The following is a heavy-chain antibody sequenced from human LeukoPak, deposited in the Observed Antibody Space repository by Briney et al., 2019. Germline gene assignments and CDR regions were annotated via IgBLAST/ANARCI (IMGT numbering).Heavy chain of an antibody. CDR3: ARGTSTIDY. V-gene: IGHV3-48*01. CDR1: GFTFSSYR. J-gene: IGHJ4*02. CDR2: ISTSDSTI. D-gene: IGHD5/OR15-5a*01. Sequence: PGGSLRLSCAASGFTFSSYRMSWVRQGPGKGLEWVSYISTSDSTIYYADSVKGRFTISRDNAKNSLYLQMNSLRAEDTAVYYCARGTSTIDYWGQGTLVTVSS.